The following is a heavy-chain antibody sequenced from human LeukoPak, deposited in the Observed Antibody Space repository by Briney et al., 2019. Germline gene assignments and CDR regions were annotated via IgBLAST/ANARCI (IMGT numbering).Heavy chain of an antibody. CDR2: IRHDGSNK. Sequence: PGGSLRLSCTVSGFTFSNYGMHWVRQAPGKGLEWVAFIRHDGSNKYDADSVKGRFTISRDNSKNTLYLQMDSLRTEDTAVYHCAKSPGIIVASPFDFWGRGTLVTVSS. CDR1: GFTFSNYG. J-gene: IGHJ4*02. CDR3: AKSPGIIVASPFDF. V-gene: IGHV3-30*02. D-gene: IGHD5-12*01.